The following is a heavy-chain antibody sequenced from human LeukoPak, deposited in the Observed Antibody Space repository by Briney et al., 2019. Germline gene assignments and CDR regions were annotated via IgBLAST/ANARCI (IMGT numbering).Heavy chain of an antibody. CDR3: AKGGGQYCRGGTCYSFDY. V-gene: IGHV3-23*01. CDR2: ISDSSGST. D-gene: IGHD2-15*01. J-gene: IGHJ4*02. CDR1: GFTFSSYA. Sequence: GGSLRLSCAASGFTFSSYAMSWVRQAPGKGLEWVSAISDSSGSTYSADSVKGRFTISRDNSKNTLYLQMNSLRAEDTAVYYCAKGGGQYCRGGTCYSFDYWGQGTLVTVSS.